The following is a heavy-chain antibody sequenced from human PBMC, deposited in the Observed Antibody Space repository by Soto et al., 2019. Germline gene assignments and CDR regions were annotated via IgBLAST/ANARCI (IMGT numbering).Heavy chain of an antibody. CDR3: ARESDRDIVATGTDAFDI. J-gene: IGHJ3*02. D-gene: IGHD5-12*01. Sequence: QVQLQESGPGLVKPSQTLSLTCTVSGGSISSGGYYWSWIRQHPGKGLEWIGYIYYSGSTYYNPSLKSRVTISVDTSKNQFSLKLSSVTAADTAVYYCARESDRDIVATGTDAFDIWGQGTMVTVSS. V-gene: IGHV4-31*03. CDR1: GGSISSGGYY. CDR2: IYYSGST.